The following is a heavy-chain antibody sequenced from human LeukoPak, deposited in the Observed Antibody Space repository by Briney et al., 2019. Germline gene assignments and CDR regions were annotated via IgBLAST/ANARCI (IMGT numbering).Heavy chain of an antibody. CDR1: GFTFSSYD. CDR2: IGTAGDT. CDR3: ARALYYYYGMDV. V-gene: IGHV3-13*01. Sequence: GGSLRLSCAASGFTFSSYDMHWVRQATGKGLEWVSAIGTAGDTYYPGSVKGRFTISRENAKNSLYLQMNSPRAGDTAVYYCARALYYYYGMDVWGQGTTVTVSS. J-gene: IGHJ6*02.